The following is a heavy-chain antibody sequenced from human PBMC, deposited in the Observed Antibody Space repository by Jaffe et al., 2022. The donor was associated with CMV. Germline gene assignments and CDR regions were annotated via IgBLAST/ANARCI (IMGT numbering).Heavy chain of an antibody. D-gene: IGHD2-15*01. CDR2: IKQDGSEK. Sequence: EVQLVESGGGLVQPGGSLRLSCAASGFTFSSYWMSWVRQAPGKGLEWVANIKQDGSEKYYVDSVKGRFTISRDNAKNSLYLQMNSLRAEDTAVYYCAREVVVAATHGWFDPWGQGTLVTVSS. CDR3: AREVVVAATHGWFDP. V-gene: IGHV3-7*03. J-gene: IGHJ5*02. CDR1: GFTFSSYW.